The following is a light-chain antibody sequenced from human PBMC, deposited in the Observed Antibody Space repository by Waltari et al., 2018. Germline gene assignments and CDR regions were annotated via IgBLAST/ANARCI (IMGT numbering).Light chain of an antibody. CDR2: QDI. CDR1: KLGDKY. J-gene: IGLJ2*01. V-gene: IGLV3-1*01. CDR3: QTWDSSFVI. Sequence: SYQLTQPPSVSVSSGQTASITCSGDKLGDKYVCWYQQKPGQSPVLVIYQDIKRPSGIPERISGSNSGNTATLTISGTQAMDEADYYCQTWDSSFVIFGGGTKLTGL.